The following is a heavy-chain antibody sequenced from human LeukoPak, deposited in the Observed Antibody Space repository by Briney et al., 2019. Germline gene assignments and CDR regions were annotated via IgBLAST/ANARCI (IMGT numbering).Heavy chain of an antibody. CDR2: MNPNSGNT. D-gene: IGHD3-3*01. J-gene: IGHJ5*02. V-gene: IGHV1-8*01. CDR1: GYTFTSYD. Sequence: ASVKVSCKASGYTFTSYDINWVRQATGQGLEWMGWMNPNSGNTGYAQKFQGRVTMTRDTSTSTVYMELSSLRSEDTAVYYCAREQGTYYDFWSGYYLASVGWFDPWGQGTLVTVSS. CDR3: AREQGTYYDFWSGYYLASVGWFDP.